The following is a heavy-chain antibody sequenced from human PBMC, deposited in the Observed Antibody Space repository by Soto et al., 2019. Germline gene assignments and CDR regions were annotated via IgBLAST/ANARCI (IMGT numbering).Heavy chain of an antibody. CDR2: ISDGGSYT. V-gene: IGHV3-11*05. CDR1: GFIFSDYY. Sequence: GGSLRLSCAASGFIFSDYYMAWIRRAPGKGLEWVSYISDGGSYTNHGNSVRGRVSVSRDDARNSLYLQINNLRVEDTGVYYCARAPGAVNSYAGVDVWGQGTTVTVSS. J-gene: IGHJ6*02. D-gene: IGHD6-19*01. CDR3: ARAPGAVNSYAGVDV.